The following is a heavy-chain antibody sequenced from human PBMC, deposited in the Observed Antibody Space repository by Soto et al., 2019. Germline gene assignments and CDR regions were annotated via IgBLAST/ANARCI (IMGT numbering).Heavy chain of an antibody. CDR2: IYPGDSDT. Sequence: GESLKISCKGSGYSFTSYWIGWVRQMPGKGLEWMGIIYPGDSDTRYSPSFQGQVTISADKSISTAYLQWSSLKASDTAMYYCARPAGYCSSTTCRYYHYGMDVWGQGTTVTVSS. CDR3: ARPAGYCSSTTCRYYHYGMDV. D-gene: IGHD2-2*01. V-gene: IGHV5-51*01. J-gene: IGHJ6*02. CDR1: GYSFTSYW.